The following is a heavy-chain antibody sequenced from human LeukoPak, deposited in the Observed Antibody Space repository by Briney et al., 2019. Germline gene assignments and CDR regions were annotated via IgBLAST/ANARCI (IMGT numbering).Heavy chain of an antibody. J-gene: IGHJ4*02. Sequence: PSETLSLTCTVSGYSISSGYYWGWIRQPPGKGLEWIGSIYHSGSTYYNPSLKSRVTISVDTSKNQFSLKLSSVTAADTAVYYCARGGAVIAVAGTFDYWGQGTLVTVSS. D-gene: IGHD6-19*01. CDR3: ARGGAVIAVAGTFDY. V-gene: IGHV4-38-2*02. CDR2: IYHSGST. CDR1: GYSISSGYY.